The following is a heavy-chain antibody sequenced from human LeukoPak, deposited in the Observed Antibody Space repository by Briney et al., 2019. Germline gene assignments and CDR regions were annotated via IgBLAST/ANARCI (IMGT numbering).Heavy chain of an antibody. CDR3: AELGITMIGGV. D-gene: IGHD3-10*02. CDR1: AFTFSSYG. V-gene: IGHV3-23*01. J-gene: IGHJ6*04. Sequence: GGSLRLSCAASAFTFSSYGMSWVRQAPGKGLEWVSAVSGSGGSTYYADSVKGRFTISRDNAKNSLYLQMNSLRAEDTAVYYCAELGITMIGGVWGKGTTVTISS. CDR2: VSGSGGST.